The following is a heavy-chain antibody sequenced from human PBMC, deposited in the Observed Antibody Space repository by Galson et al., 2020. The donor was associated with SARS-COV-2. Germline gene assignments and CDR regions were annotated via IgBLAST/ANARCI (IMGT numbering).Heavy chain of an antibody. CDR3: ARRDSSSWYPVTYYFDY. V-gene: IGHV5-51*01. Sequence: TGGSLRLSCKGSGYSFTSYWIGWVRQMPGKGLEWMGIIYPGDSDTRYSPSFQGQVTISADKSISTAYLQWSSLKASDTAMYYCARRDSSSWYPVTYYFDYWGQGTLVTVSS. CDR2: IYPGDSDT. D-gene: IGHD6-13*01. CDR1: GYSFTSYW. J-gene: IGHJ4*02.